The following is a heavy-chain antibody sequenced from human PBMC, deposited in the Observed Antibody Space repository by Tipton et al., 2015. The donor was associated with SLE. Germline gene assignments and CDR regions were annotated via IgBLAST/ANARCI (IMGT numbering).Heavy chain of an antibody. Sequence: TLSLTCTVSGGSISSHYWSWIRQPPGKGLEWIGYIYYSGSTNYNPSLRSRVTISVDTSKNQFSLKLSSVTAADTAVYYCATLSGVAATLDAFDIWGQGTMVTVSS. CDR1: GGSISSHY. J-gene: IGHJ3*02. D-gene: IGHD2-15*01. V-gene: IGHV4-59*11. CDR3: ATLSGVAATLDAFDI. CDR2: IYYSGST.